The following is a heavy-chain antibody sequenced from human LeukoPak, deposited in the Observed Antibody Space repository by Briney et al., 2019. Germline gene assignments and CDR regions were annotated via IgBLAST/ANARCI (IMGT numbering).Heavy chain of an antibody. CDR2: ISSSSSTI. V-gene: IGHV3-48*01. CDR1: KFTVSSYT. CDR3: ARGAVVPAAIEPHFDY. J-gene: IGHJ4*02. D-gene: IGHD2-2*02. Sequence: GGSLRLSCAASKFTVSSYTMNWVRQAPGKGLEWVSYISSSSSTIYYADSVKGRFTISRDNAKNSLYLQMNSLRAEDTAVYYCARGAVVPAAIEPHFDYWGQGTLVTVSS.